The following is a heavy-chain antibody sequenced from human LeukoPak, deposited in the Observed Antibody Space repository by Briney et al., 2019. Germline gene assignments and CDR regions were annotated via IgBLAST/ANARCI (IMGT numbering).Heavy chain of an antibody. Sequence: SETLSLTCSVSGGSIRSYYWSWIRQPPGEGLEWIGYIYYSGSTNYNPSLKSRVTISVDTSKNQFSLKLTSVTAADTAVYYCARQGHEGYSSNWYYWFDPWGQGTLVTVSS. D-gene: IGHD6-13*01. CDR3: ARQGHEGYSSNWYYWFDP. J-gene: IGHJ5*02. V-gene: IGHV4-59*08. CDR1: GGSIRSYY. CDR2: IYYSGST.